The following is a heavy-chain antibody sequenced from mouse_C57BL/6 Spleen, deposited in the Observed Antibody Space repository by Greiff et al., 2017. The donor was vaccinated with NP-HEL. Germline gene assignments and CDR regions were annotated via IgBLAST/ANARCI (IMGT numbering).Heavy chain of an antibody. J-gene: IGHJ2*01. Sequence: QVQLKESGPELVKPGASVKISCKASGYAFSSSWMNWVKQRPGKGLEWIGRIYPGDGDTNYNGKFKGKATLTADKSSSTAYMQLSSLTSEDSAVYFCARITTVGHYFDYWGQGTTLTVSS. V-gene: IGHV1-82*01. CDR1: GYAFSSSW. CDR3: ARITTVGHYFDY. CDR2: IYPGDGDT. D-gene: IGHD1-1*01.